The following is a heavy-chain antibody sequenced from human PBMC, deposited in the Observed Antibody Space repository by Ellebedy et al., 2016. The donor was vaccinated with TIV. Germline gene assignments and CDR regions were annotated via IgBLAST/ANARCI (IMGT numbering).Heavy chain of an antibody. D-gene: IGHD1-14*01. V-gene: IGHV3-74*01. J-gene: IGHJ5*02. CDR2: INNDGSAT. CDR3: ARDRPHSCFDP. Sequence: GESLKISCVASGFSFSSYYMHWVRQPPGKGLVWVSWINNDGSATNYADSVKGRFTVSRDNAKNTLYLQMDSLRADDTAVYYCARDRPHSCFDPWGLGTLVTVSS. CDR1: GFSFSSYY.